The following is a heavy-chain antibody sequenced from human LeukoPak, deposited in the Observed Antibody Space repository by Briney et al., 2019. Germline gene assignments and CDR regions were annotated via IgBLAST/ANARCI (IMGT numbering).Heavy chain of an antibody. CDR2: ISSSSRYI. CDR3: ARGYRDAPRGYFDY. CDR1: GFTFSSYS. V-gene: IGHV3-21*01. J-gene: IGHJ4*02. D-gene: IGHD5-24*01. Sequence: GGPLRLPRTASGFTFSSYSMNWVRQAPEKGVEGVSSISSSSRYIYYAHSVKGRFTISRDNTKSSLYLQMNSLRAEDTAVYYCARGYRDAPRGYFDYWGQGTLVSVSS.